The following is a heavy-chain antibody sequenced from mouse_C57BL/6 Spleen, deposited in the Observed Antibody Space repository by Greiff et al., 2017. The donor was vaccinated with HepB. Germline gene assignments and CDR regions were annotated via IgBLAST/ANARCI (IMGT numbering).Heavy chain of an antibody. Sequence: EVKLVESGGGLVKPGGSLKLSCAASGFTFSSYAMSWVRQTPEKRLEWVATISDGGSYTYYPDNVKGRFTISRDNAKNNLYLQMSHLKSEDTAMYYCAREGDHYYAMDYWGQGTSVTVSS. V-gene: IGHV5-4*01. CDR2: ISDGGSYT. J-gene: IGHJ4*01. CDR1: GFTFSSYA. CDR3: AREGDHYYAMDY.